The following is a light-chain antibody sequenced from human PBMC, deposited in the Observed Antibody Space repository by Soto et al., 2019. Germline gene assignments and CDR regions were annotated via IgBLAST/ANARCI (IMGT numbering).Light chain of an antibody. CDR1: SSDVGGYNY. CDR2: EVS. CDR3: SSYTSSSTRV. V-gene: IGLV2-14*01. Sequence: QSVLTQPASVSESPGQSITISCTGTSSDVGGYNYVSWYQQHPGKAPKLMIYEVSNRPSGVSNRFSGSKSGNTASLTISGLQAEVEADYYCSSYTSSSTRVFGGGTKVTVL. J-gene: IGLJ3*02.